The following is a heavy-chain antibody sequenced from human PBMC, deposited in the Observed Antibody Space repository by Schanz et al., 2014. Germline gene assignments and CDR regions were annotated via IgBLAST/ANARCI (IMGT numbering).Heavy chain of an antibody. CDR2: IKHDGDEK. CDR3: AKALGLRPFDY. Sequence: VQLVESGGGVVQPGRSLRLSCAASGFTFSTCAMHWVRQAPGKGLEWVANIKHDGDEKDYVDSVKGRFTISRDNAKNSLYLQMNGLRPEDTAFYYCAKALGLRPFDYWGQGTLVTVSS. J-gene: IGHJ4*02. D-gene: IGHD2-21*01. CDR1: GFTFSTCA. V-gene: IGHV3-7*03.